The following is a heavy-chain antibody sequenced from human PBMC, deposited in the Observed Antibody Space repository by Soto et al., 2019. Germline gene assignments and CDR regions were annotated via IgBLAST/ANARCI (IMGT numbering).Heavy chain of an antibody. CDR1: GGSVGSGDFH. V-gene: IGHV4-30-4*08. D-gene: IGHD1-7*01. J-gene: IGHJ4*02. Sequence: SETLSLTCAVSGGSVGSGDFHWSWIRKTPGKGLEWIGYIYSSVTTYYNPSLESRVTISLDTSKNQFSLKLSSMTAADTAVYFFARYLTGTTGCVFDYWGQGTLVTVSS. CDR3: ARYLTGTTGCVFDY. CDR2: IYSSVTT.